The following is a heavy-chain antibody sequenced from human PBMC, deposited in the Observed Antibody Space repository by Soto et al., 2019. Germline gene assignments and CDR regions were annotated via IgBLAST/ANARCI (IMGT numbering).Heavy chain of an antibody. CDR1: GGSISRDY. D-gene: IGHD3-3*01. J-gene: IGHJ3*02. CDR3: ARGLIRAYYLYDAFDI. CDR2: IYYSGST. Sequence: SETLSLTCTVTGGSISRDYWSWIRQPPGKGLEWIGYIYYSGSTNYNPSLKSRVTISVDTSKNQFSLKLSSVTAADTAVYYCARGLIRAYYLYDAFDIWGQGPLVT. V-gene: IGHV4-59*01.